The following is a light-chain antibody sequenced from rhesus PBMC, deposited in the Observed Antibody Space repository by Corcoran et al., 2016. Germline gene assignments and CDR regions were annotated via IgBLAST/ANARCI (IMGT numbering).Light chain of an antibody. J-gene: IGKJ3*01. CDR3: LQFSVRPYT. CDR2: QAS. V-gene: IGKV1-22*01. CDR1: ESISSW. Sequence: DIQMSQSPSSLSASVGDTVTITCRANESISSWLDWFQQKPGKAPKLLIYQASTLQSGVPSRFSGSGSVTEFSLTITSLQPEDFAPYYCLQFSVRPYTFGPGTKLDI.